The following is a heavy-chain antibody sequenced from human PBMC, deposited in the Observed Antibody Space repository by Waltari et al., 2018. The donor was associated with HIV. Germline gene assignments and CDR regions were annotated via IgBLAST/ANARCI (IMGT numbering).Heavy chain of an antibody. J-gene: IGHJ4*02. Sequence: QVQLQESGPGLVKPSETLSLTCAVSGYSISSGYYWGWIRQPQGKGLEWIGSIYQSGSTYYNPSLKSRVTISVDTSKNQFSLKLSSVTAADTAVYYCARTTSRYYDSSGYYYFDYWGQGTLVTVSS. V-gene: IGHV4-38-2*01. CDR3: ARTTSRYYDSSGYYYFDY. CDR2: IYQSGST. D-gene: IGHD3-22*01. CDR1: GYSISSGYY.